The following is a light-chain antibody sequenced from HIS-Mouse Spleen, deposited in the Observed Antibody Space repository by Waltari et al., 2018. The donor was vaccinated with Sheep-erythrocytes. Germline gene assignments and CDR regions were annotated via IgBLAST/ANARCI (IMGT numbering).Light chain of an antibody. CDR2: WAS. CDR3: QQYYSTLT. CDR1: PSVLYSSNNKNY. J-gene: IGKJ4*01. Sequence: DIVMTQYPDSLAVSLGERATINCKSSPSVLYSSNNKNYLAWYQQKPGQPPKLLIYWASTRESGVPDRFSGSGSGTDFTLTISSLQAEDVAVYYCQQYYSTLTFGGGTKVEIK. V-gene: IGKV4-1*01.